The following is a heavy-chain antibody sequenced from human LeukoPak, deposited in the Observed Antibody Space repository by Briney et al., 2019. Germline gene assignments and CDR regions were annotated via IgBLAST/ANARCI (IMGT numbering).Heavy chain of an antibody. CDR1: GGSFSGYY. CDR3: ARVYCTNGVCYSPYFDY. J-gene: IGHJ4*02. Sequence: SETLSLTCAVYGGSFSGYYWSWIRQPPGKGLEWIGEINHSGSTNYNPSLKSRVTISVDTSKNQFPLKLSSVTAADTAVYYCARVYCTNGVCYSPYFDYWGQGTLVTVSS. D-gene: IGHD2-8*01. V-gene: IGHV4-34*01. CDR2: INHSGST.